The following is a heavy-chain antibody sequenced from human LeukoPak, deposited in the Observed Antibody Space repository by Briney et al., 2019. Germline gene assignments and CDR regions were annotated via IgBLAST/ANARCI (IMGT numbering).Heavy chain of an antibody. CDR3: ARGAQVLNSKTTGYDAFDI. Sequence: GGSLRLSCAASGFTFSTYGMNWVRQAPGKGLEWVSAISGRDGNTYYADSVKGRFTISRDNSKNTLYLQMNSLRAEDTAVYYCARGAQVLNSKTTGYDAFDIWGQGTMVTVSS. CDR2: ISGRDGNT. CDR1: GFTFSTYG. D-gene: IGHD1-1*01. V-gene: IGHV3-23*01. J-gene: IGHJ3*02.